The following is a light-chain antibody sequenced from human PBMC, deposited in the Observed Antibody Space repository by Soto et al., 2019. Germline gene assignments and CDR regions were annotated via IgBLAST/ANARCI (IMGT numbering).Light chain of an antibody. CDR2: STS. V-gene: IGKV1-39*01. CDR1: QTISNY. Sequence: DIQMTQSPSSLSTSVGARVTISCRASQTISNYLNWYQQKPGKAPKLLIYSTSSLQSGVPSRFSGGGSGTDFTLTINSLQPEDSATYYCQQTYNTPWTFGHGTRVEIK. CDR3: QQTYNTPWT. J-gene: IGKJ1*01.